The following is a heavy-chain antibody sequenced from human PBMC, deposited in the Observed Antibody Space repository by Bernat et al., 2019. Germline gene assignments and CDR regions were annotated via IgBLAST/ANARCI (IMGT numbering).Heavy chain of an antibody. CDR2: IWYDGSNK. J-gene: IGHJ4*02. Sequence: QVQLVESGGGVVQPGRSLRPSCAASGFTFSSYGMHWVRQAPGKGLEWVAVIWYDGSNKYYADSVKGRFTISRDNSKNTLYLQMNSLRAEDTAVYYCARDWKNITLDYWGQGTLVTVSS. CDR1: GFTFSSYG. CDR3: ARDWKNITLDY. V-gene: IGHV3-33*01. D-gene: IGHD2/OR15-2a*01.